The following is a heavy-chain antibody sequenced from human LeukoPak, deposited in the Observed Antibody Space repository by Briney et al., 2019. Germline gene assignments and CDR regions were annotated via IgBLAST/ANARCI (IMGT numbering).Heavy chain of an antibody. CDR2: IYPGDSDT. D-gene: IGHD2-2*01. V-gene: IGHV5-51*01. Sequence: GESLKISCKGSGYSCTSYWIGWLRQMPGKGLEGMGIIYPGDSDTRYSPSFQGQVTISADKSISTAYLQWSSLKASDTAMYYCARSSSSTSCYDDWGQGTLVTVSS. CDR3: ARSSSSTSCYDD. CDR1: GYSCTSYW. J-gene: IGHJ4*02.